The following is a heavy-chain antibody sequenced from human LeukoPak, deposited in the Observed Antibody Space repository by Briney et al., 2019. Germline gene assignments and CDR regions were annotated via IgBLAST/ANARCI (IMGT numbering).Heavy chain of an antibody. D-gene: IGHD1-14*01. J-gene: IGHJ5*02. V-gene: IGHV3-21*04. CDR1: GFTFSSYS. CDR2: ISSSSTYI. Sequence: GGSLRLSCAASGFTFSSYSMNWVRQAPGKGLEWVSSISSSSTYIYYADSVKGRFTISRDNSKNTLYLQMNSLRAEDTAVYYCAKVTTGNLFDPWGQGTLVTVSS. CDR3: AKVTTGNLFDP.